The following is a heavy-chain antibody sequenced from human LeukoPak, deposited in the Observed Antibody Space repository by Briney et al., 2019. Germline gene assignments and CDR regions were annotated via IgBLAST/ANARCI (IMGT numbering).Heavy chain of an antibody. CDR1: GGSISSYY. V-gene: IGHV4-59*08. J-gene: IGHJ5*02. Sequence: SETLSHTCTVSGGSISSYYWSWIRQPPGKGLERIGYIYYSGSTNYNPSLKSRVTIPVDTSKNQFSLKLSSVTASDTAVYYCARQPSHFSGGSCYLSSWFDPWGQGTLVSVSS. D-gene: IGHD2-15*01. CDR2: IYYSGST. CDR3: ARQPSHFSGGSCYLSSWFDP.